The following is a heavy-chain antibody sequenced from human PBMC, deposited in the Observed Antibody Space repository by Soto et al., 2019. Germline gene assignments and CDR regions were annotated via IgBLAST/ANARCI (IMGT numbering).Heavy chain of an antibody. D-gene: IGHD2-15*01. J-gene: IGHJ6*02. CDR2: IYYSGST. V-gene: IGHV4-30-4*01. CDR1: GGSISSGDYY. CDR3: AILMGRGHYSYYGMDV. Sequence: PSETLSLTCTVSGGSISSGDYYWSWIRHPPGKGLEWIGYIYYSGSTYYNPSLKSRVTISVDTSKNQFSLKLSSVTAADTAVYYCAILMGRGHYSYYGMDVWGQGTTVTVSS.